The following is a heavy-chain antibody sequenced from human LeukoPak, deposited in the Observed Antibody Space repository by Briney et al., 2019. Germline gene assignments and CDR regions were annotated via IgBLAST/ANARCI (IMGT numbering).Heavy chain of an antibody. J-gene: IGHJ5*02. V-gene: IGHV1-24*01. CDR3: ATEAVAGTGGGDFDP. CDR1: GYTLTELP. D-gene: IGHD6-19*01. CDR2: FDPEDGET. Sequence: ASVKVSCKVSGYTLTELPMHWVRQAPGKGLEWMGGFDPEDGETIYAQKFQGRVTMTEDTFTDTAYMELSSLRSEDTAVYYCATEAVAGTGGGDFDPWGQGTLVTVSS.